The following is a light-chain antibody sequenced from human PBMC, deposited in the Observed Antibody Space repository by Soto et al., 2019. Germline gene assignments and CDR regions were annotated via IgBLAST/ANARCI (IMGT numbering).Light chain of an antibody. Sequence: QSALTQPASVSGSPGQSITISCTGTISDVSGYNFVSWYQQYPGKAPKLMIYDVSNRPSGVSNRFSGSKSGNTASLTISGLQAEDEADSYCSSYTSSNTYVFGAGTKLTVL. CDR1: ISDVSGYNF. J-gene: IGLJ1*01. V-gene: IGLV2-14*03. CDR2: DVS. CDR3: SSYTSSNTYV.